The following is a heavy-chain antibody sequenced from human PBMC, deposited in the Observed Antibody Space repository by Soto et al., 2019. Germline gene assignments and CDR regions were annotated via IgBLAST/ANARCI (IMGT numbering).Heavy chain of an antibody. V-gene: IGHV3-53*04. D-gene: IGHD4-17*01. J-gene: IGHJ6*03. CDR1: GFTVSSNY. CDR2: IYSGGST. Sequence: EVQLVESGGGLVQPGGSPRLSCAASGFTVSSNYMSWVRQAPGKGLEWVSVIYSGGSTYYADSVKGRFTISRHNSKNTLYLQMNSLRAEDTAVYYCARDTYGGDPHYYYYMDVWGKGTTVTVSS. CDR3: ARDTYGGDPHYYYYMDV.